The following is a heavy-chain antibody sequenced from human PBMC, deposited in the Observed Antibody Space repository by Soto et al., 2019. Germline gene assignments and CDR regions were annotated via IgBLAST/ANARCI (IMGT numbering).Heavy chain of an antibody. V-gene: IGHV3-23*01. D-gene: IGHD2-2*01. J-gene: IGHJ5*02. Sequence: GGSLRLSCAASGFTFSSYAMSWVRQAPGKGLEWVSTISGSAGSTYYADSVKGRFTISRDNSKNMLYLQMNSLRAEDTAVYFCAKAFKHCITTRCPRLKDNWLDAWGQATPVPVSS. CDR2: ISGSAGST. CDR1: GFTFSSYA. CDR3: AKAFKHCITTRCPRLKDNWLDA.